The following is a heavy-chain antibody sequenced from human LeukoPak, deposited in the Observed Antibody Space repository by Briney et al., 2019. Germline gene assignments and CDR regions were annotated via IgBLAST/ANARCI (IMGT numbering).Heavy chain of an antibody. D-gene: IGHD3-10*01. Sequence: PSETLSLTCTVSGGSISSYYWSWIRQPPGKGLEWIGYVYYSGSTNYSPSLKSRVTISVDTSKNQFSLKLSSVTAADTAVYYCARRPPGYYYYMDVWGKGTTVTVSS. CDR2: VYYSGST. CDR3: ARRPPGYYYYMDV. V-gene: IGHV4-59*01. J-gene: IGHJ6*03. CDR1: GGSISSYY.